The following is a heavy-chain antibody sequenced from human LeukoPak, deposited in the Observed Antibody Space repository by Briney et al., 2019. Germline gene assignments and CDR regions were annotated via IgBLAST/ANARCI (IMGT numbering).Heavy chain of an antibody. V-gene: IGHV5-51*01. D-gene: IGHD2-8*01. CDR1: GYPFTSYW. CDR3: ARLFSHGCWDY. Sequence: GESLKISFQSSGYPFTSYWLGWVPPMPGKGLEWMWIIYPGDSVTRYSQSLQGQVTISADKSITTAYLQCSSLKDSDTVMYYCARLFSHGCWDYWGQGTLVTVSS. CDR2: IYPGDSVT. J-gene: IGHJ4*02.